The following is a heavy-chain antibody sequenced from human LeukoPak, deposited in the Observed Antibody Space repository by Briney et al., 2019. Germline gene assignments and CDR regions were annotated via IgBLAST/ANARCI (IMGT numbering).Heavy chain of an antibody. Sequence: SETLSLTCTVSGGSISNYYWVWIRQPPGKGLEWIGNIYYSGSTYYNPSLKSRVTISVDTSKNQFSLKLSSVTAADTAVYYCARRVFGDNYFDYWGQGTLVTVSS. D-gene: IGHD3-10*01. CDR3: ARRVFGDNYFDY. V-gene: IGHV4-39*01. J-gene: IGHJ4*02. CDR2: IYYSGST. CDR1: GGSISNYY.